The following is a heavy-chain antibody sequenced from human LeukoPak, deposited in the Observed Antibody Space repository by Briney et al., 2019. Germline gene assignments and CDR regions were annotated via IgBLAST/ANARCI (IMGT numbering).Heavy chain of an antibody. Sequence: GASVKVSCKASGYIFTSYDISWVRQAPGQGLEWMGWIRSNDGHTKYVQKFQGRVTMTMDTFTTTFYMELRSLTSDDTAMYYCARQQLVPNWFDPWGQGTLVTVSS. CDR2: IRSNDGHT. D-gene: IGHD6-13*01. V-gene: IGHV1-18*01. J-gene: IGHJ5*02. CDR1: GYIFTSYD. CDR3: ARQQLVPNWFDP.